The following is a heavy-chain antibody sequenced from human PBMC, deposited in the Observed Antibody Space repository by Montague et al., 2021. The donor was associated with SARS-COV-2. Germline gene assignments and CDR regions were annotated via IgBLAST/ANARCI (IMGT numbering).Heavy chain of an antibody. V-gene: IGHV4-34*01. J-gene: IGHJ3*02. CDR2: DNQSGTT. CDR1: AGSFSNYY. Sequence: SETLSLTCAIPAGSFSNYYWSWISHTPGNSMEWLGEDNQSGTTIYNPSVRSGVTISEDTSKNQFYLRLNSVTAADTAVYYCARGRRPVVVPGAGPAGRAFDIWGQGIMVTVSS. D-gene: IGHD2-2*01. CDR3: ARGRRPVVVPGAGPAGRAFDI.